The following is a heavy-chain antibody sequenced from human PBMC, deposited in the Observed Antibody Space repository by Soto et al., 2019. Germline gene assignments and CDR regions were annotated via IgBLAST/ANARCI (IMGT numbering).Heavy chain of an antibody. Sequence: GGSLRLSCAASGFTFSSYSMNWVRQAPGKGLEWVSSISSSSSYIYYADSVKGRFTISRDNSKNTLYLQMNSLRAEDTAVYYCGGLISQQWLVDLSAFDIWGQGTMLNVS. D-gene: IGHD6-19*01. CDR1: GFTFSSYS. CDR3: GGLISQQWLVDLSAFDI. J-gene: IGHJ3*02. CDR2: ISSSSSYI. V-gene: IGHV3-21*04.